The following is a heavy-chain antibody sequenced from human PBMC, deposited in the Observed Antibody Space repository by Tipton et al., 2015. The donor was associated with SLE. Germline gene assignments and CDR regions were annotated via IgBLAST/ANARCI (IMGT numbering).Heavy chain of an antibody. CDR1: GGSISSGSYY. Sequence: TLSLTCTVSGGSISSGSYYWSWIRQPAGKGLEWIGRIYTSGSTNYNPSLKSRVTMSVDTSKNQFSLKLSSVTAADTAVYYCARLQWNFSYWGQGTLVTVPS. J-gene: IGHJ4*02. V-gene: IGHV4-61*02. D-gene: IGHD1-7*01. CDR2: IYTSGST. CDR3: ARLQWNFSY.